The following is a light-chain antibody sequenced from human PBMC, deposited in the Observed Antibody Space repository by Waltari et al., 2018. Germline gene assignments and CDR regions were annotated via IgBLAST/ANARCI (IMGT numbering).Light chain of an antibody. CDR3: QQYGSSVMYT. CDR1: QRLTKNY. CDR2: GAS. Sequence: VLTQSPGTLSLSPGERDTLSCRASQRLTKNYLAWYQQKPGQAPRLLIYGASSRAPGIPDRFSGSGSGTDFTLTISRLEPEDFAMYYCQQYGSSVMYTFGQGTKVEIK. J-gene: IGKJ2*01. V-gene: IGKV3-20*01.